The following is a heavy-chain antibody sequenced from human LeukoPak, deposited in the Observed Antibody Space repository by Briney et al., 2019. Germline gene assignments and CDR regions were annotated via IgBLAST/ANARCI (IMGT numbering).Heavy chain of an antibody. J-gene: IGHJ4*02. D-gene: IGHD3-9*01. Sequence: GGSLRLSCAASGFTLSSFALTWVRQAPGKGLEWVSAISGGGGTTYYADSVKGRFTISRDNSKNTLYLQMNSLRAEDTAVYYCAKDPYYDILTGYFNYWGQGTLVTVSS. CDR2: ISGGGGTT. CDR1: GFTLSSFA. CDR3: AKDPYYDILTGYFNY. V-gene: IGHV3-23*01.